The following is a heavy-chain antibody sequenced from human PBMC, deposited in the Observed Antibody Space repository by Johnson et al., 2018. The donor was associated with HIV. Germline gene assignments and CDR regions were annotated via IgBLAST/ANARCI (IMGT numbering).Heavy chain of an antibody. D-gene: IGHD5-24*01. J-gene: IGHJ3*02. CDR1: GFTFDDYG. V-gene: IGHV3-9*01. CDR2: ISWNSGSI. Sequence: EVQLVESGGGVVQPGRSLRLSCAASGFTFDDYGMSWVRQAPGKGLEWVSGISWNSGSIGYADSVKGRFTISRDNAKNSLYLQMNSLRAEDTALYYCAKEDGNLNAFDIWGQGTMVTVSS. CDR3: AKEDGNLNAFDI.